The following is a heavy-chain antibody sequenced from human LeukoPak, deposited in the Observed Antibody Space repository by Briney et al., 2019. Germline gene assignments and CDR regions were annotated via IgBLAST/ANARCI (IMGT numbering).Heavy chain of an antibody. J-gene: IGHJ4*02. CDR3: ARGSTIYCSSTSCSILDY. CDR1: GFTFSSYG. CDR2: IWYDGSNK. Sequence: GRSLRLSCAASGFTFSSYGMHWVRQAPGKGLEWVAVIWYDGSNKYYADSVKGRFTISRGNSENTLYLQMNSLRAEDTAVYYCARGSTIYCSSTSCSILDYWGQGTLVTVSS. D-gene: IGHD2-2*01. V-gene: IGHV3-33*01.